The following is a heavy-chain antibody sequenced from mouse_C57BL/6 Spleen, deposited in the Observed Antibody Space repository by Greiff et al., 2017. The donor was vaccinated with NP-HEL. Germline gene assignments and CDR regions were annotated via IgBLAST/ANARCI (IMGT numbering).Heavy chain of an antibody. CDR2: IRSKSNNYAT. V-gene: IGHV10-1*01. CDR3: VRPYDYDEYFDV. Sequence: EVQGVESGGGLVQPKGSLKLSCAASGFSFNTYAMNWVRQAPGKGLEWVARIRSKSNNYATYYADSVKDRFTISRDDSESMLYLQMNNLKTEDTAMYYCVRPYDYDEYFDVWGTGTTVTVSS. CDR1: GFSFNTYA. J-gene: IGHJ1*03. D-gene: IGHD2-4*01.